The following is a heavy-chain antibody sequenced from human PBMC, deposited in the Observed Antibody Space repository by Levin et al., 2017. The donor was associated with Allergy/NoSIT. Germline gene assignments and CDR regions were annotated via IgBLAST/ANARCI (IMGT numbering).Heavy chain of an antibody. CDR1: GFTFSSYS. J-gene: IGHJ3*02. CDR3: AREGDYGPRDAFDI. V-gene: IGHV3-48*01. CDR2: ISSSSSTI. Sequence: GGSLRLSCAASGFTFSSYSMNWVRQAPGKGLEWVSYISSSSSTIYYADSVKGRFTISRDNAKNSLYLQMNSLRAEDTAVYYCAREGDYGPRDAFDIWGQGTMVTVSS. D-gene: IGHD4-17*01.